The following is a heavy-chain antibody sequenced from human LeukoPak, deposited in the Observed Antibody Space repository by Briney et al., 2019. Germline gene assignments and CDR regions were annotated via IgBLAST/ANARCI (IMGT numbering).Heavy chain of an antibody. CDR3: TRDGPYGGKDY. V-gene: IGHV3-49*03. CDR1: GFTFGDYA. Sequence: GGSLRLSCTASGFTFGDYAMSWFRQAPGKGLEWVGFIRSKAYGGTTEYAASVEGRFTISRDDSKSIAYLQMNSLSTEDTAMYYCTRDGPYGGKDYWGQGTLVTVSS. D-gene: IGHD4-23*01. J-gene: IGHJ4*02. CDR2: IRSKAYGGTT.